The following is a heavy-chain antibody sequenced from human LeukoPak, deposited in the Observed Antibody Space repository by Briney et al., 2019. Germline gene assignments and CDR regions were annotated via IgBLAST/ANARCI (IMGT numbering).Heavy chain of an antibody. D-gene: IGHD3-22*01. CDR2: IYYSGST. V-gene: IGHV4-59*12. CDR1: GGSISSYY. CDR3: ASEYYYDSSGYYPPQVFDY. Sequence: SETLSLTCTVSGGSISSYYWSWIRQPPGKGLEWIGSIYYSGSTYYNPSLKSRVTISVDTSKNQFSLKLSSVTAADTAVYYCASEYYYDSSGYYPPQVFDYWGQGTLVAVSS. J-gene: IGHJ4*02.